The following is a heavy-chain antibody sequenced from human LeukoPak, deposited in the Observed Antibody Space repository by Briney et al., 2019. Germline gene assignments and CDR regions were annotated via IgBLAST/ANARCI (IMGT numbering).Heavy chain of an antibody. V-gene: IGHV4-30-4*08. CDR1: GGSISSDDYY. CDR2: IYYGGDT. D-gene: IGHD5-24*01. J-gene: IGHJ4*02. Sequence: PSQTLSLTCTVSGGSISSDDYYWSWIRQPPGKGLEWIGYIYYGGDTYYDPSLKSRVTMSVDTSKNQFSLMLSSVTAADTAVYYCARGDVETNLDYWGQGTLVTVSS. CDR3: ARGDVETNLDY.